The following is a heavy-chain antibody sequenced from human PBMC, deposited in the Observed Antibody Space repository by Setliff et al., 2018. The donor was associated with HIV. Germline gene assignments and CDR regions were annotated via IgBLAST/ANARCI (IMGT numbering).Heavy chain of an antibody. CDR1: AGSISDSLYY. CDR3: ARPRGEYRSYDAFDI. D-gene: IGHD5-18*01. J-gene: IGHJ3*02. Sequence: SETLSLTCTVSAGSISDSLYYWGWIRQPPGKGLEWIGSIFYTGSTYYSPSLKSRVTVSVDTSKNQFSLKLSSVTAADTAIYYCARPRGEYRSYDAFDIWGQGTVVT. V-gene: IGHV4-39*01. CDR2: IFYTGST.